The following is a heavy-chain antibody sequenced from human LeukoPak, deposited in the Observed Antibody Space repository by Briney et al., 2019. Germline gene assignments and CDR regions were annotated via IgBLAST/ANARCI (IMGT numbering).Heavy chain of an antibody. CDR3: VKNDEVNCGYFEY. J-gene: IGHJ4*02. D-gene: IGHD2-15*01. Sequence: PGGSVRLSCAASGFTYSSYAMSGPGEAPGKGVEGVSSYSGSGSSTYYADSVNGRFTISRDNSKNTLYLQMSSLRAEATAVYFCVKNDEVNCGYFEYWGQGILVSASS. V-gene: IGHV3-23*01. CDR1: GFTYSSYA. CDR2: YSGSGSST.